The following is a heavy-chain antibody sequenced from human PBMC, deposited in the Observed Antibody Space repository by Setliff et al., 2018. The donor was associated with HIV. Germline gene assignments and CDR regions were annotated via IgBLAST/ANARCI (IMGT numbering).Heavy chain of an antibody. J-gene: IGHJ6*04. CDR2: MNPNSGAT. D-gene: IGHD3-10*01. V-gene: IGHV1-8*01. Sequence: ASVKVSCKTSGHPFSNYDIIWVRRATGQGLEWMGWMNPNSGATGYAQKFKDRFIMTRYTSISTAYMELSSLTSEDTAVYYCASGKGVRGVIIRGGLDVWGKGTTVTVSS. CDR1: GHPFSNYD. CDR3: ASGKGVRGVIIRGGLDV.